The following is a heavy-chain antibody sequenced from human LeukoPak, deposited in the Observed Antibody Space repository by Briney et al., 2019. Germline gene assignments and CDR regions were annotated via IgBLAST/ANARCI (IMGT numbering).Heavy chain of an antibody. Sequence: PGGSLRFSCAASGFTFSTYWMHWVRQAPGKGLVWVSRVNGDGTSTSTSYADSVKGRFTISRDNAKNTLYLHMNTLRAEDTAVYYCARDRDYGAPDYWGQGTLVTVSS. V-gene: IGHV3-74*01. CDR1: GFTFSTYW. CDR2: VNGDGTSTST. D-gene: IGHD4-17*01. J-gene: IGHJ4*02. CDR3: ARDRDYGAPDY.